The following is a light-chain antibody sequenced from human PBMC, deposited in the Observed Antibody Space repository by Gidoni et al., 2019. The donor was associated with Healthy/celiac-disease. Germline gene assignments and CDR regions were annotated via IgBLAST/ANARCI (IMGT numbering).Light chain of an antibody. Sequence: EIVMTQSPATLSVSPGERATLSCRASQSVSSNLACYQQKPGQAPRLLIYGASTRATGIPARFSGSGSGTEFTLTISSLQSEDFAVYYCQQYNNWPPWTFGQXTKVEIK. CDR3: QQYNNWPPWT. CDR1: QSVSSN. V-gene: IGKV3-15*01. J-gene: IGKJ1*01. CDR2: GAS.